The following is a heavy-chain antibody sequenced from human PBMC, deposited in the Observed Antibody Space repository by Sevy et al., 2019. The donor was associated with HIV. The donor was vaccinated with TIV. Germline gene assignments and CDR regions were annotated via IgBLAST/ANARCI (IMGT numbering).Heavy chain of an antibody. Sequence: GGSLRLSCEASGFTVSGNYMAWVRLAPGKGLEWVSLIDSGGSTFYADSVKGRFTISRENAKNTLYLQMNPLRAEDTAWYFWARDRYYDASGYYYYYYGMDVWGQGTTVTVSS. CDR3: ARDRYYDASGYYYYYYGMDV. J-gene: IGHJ6*02. D-gene: IGHD3-22*01. V-gene: IGHV3-66*01. CDR2: IDSGGST. CDR1: GFTVSGNY.